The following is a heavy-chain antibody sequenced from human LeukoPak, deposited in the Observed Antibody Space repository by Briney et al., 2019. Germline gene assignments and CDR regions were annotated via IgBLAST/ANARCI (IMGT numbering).Heavy chain of an antibody. V-gene: IGHV3-48*03. Sequence: GVSLRLSCAASGLTFSIYDMNGVRQAPGKGLVCVSYISNSGTTVYHADSVKGRYTISRDNAKNSVSLQLDSLRAEDTAIYYCAKGDGYSYPWYFDLWGQGTMVTVSS. D-gene: IGHD5-18*01. CDR2: ISNSGTTV. CDR1: GLTFSIYD. J-gene: IGHJ4*02. CDR3: AKGDGYSYPWYFDL.